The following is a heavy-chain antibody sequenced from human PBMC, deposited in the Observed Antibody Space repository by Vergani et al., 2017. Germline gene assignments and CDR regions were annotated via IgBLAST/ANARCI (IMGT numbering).Heavy chain of an antibody. CDR1: GGSFSGYY. D-gene: IGHD3-3*01. Sequence: QVQLQQWGAGLLKPSETLSLTCAVYGGSFSGYYWSWIRQPPGKGLEWIGEINHSGSTNYNPSLKSRVTISVDTSKNQFSMKLSSVTAADTAVYYCARVQGIGSGYSLSSWFDPWGQGTLVTVSS. J-gene: IGHJ5*02. V-gene: IGHV4-34*01. CDR2: INHSGST. CDR3: ARVQGIGSGYSLSSWFDP.